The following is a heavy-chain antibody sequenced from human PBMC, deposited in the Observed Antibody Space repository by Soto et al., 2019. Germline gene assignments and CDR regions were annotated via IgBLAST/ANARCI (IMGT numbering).Heavy chain of an antibody. Sequence: GGSLRLSCAASGFTFSSYGMHWVRQAPGKGLEWVAVIWYDGSNKYYADSVKGRFTISRDNSKNTLYLQMDSLRAEDTAVYYCARAFSAVVINFDYWGQGTLVTVSS. CDR3: ARAFSAVVINFDY. CDR2: IWYDGSNK. CDR1: GFTFSSYG. D-gene: IGHD3-3*01. J-gene: IGHJ4*02. V-gene: IGHV3-33*01.